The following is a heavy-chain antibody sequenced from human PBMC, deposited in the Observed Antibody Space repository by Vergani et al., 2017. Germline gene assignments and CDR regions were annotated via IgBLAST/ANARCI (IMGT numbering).Heavy chain of an antibody. CDR2: ISSSSSYI. J-gene: IGHJ4*02. D-gene: IGHD3-22*01. Sequence: VQLQQWGAGLLKPSETLSLTCAVYGGSFSGYYWSWTRQAPGKGLEWVSSISSSSSYIYYADSVKGRFTISRDNAKNSLYLQMNSLRAEDTAVYYCARDYYDSSGYPAPFDYWGQGTLVTVSS. V-gene: IGHV3-21*01. CDR3: ARDYYDSSGYPAPFDY. CDR1: GGSFSGYY.